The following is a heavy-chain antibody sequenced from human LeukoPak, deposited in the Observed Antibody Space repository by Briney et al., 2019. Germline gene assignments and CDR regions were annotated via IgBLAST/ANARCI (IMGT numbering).Heavy chain of an antibody. V-gene: IGHV1-18*01. CDR2: ISAYNGNT. D-gene: IGHD3-22*01. J-gene: IGHJ4*02. CDR3: ARAYYDSSGALDH. Sequence: ASVKVSCKASGYTFTSYGISWVRQAPGQGLEWMGWISAYNGNTNYAQKFQGRVTLTADTSTSTAYMDLRSLRYDDTAVYYCARAYYDSSGALDHWGQGTLVTVSS. CDR1: GYTFTSYG.